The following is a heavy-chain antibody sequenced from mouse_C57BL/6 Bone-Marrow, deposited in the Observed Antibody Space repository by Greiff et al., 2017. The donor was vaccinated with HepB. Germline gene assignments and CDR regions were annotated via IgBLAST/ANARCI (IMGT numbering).Heavy chain of an antibody. CDR2: INPNNGGT. D-gene: IGHD2-4*01. CDR3: ARERDYDGNY. V-gene: IGHV1-26*01. CDR1: GYTFTDYY. J-gene: IGHJ2*01. Sequence: VQLQQSGPELVKPGASVKISCKASGYTFTDYYMNWVKQSHGKSLEWIGDINPNNGGTSYNQKFKGKATLTVDKSSSTAYMELRSLTSADSAVYYCARERDYDGNYWGQGTTLTGSS.